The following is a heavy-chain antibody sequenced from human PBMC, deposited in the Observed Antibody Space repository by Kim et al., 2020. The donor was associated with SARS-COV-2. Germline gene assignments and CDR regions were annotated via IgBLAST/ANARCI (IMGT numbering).Heavy chain of an antibody. Sequence: GGSLRLSCAASGFTFSNYAMHWVRQAPGKGLKYVSAISSNGGSTYYADSVKGRFIISRDNSKNTLYLHMGSLRAEDMAVYYCARVARGFYWYFDLWGRGTLVTVSS. CDR2: ISSNGGST. D-gene: IGHD3-10*01. V-gene: IGHV3-64*02. J-gene: IGHJ2*01. CDR3: ARVARGFYWYFDL. CDR1: GFTFSNYA.